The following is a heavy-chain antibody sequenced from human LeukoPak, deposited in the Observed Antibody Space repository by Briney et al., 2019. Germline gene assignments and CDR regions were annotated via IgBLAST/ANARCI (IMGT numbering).Heavy chain of an antibody. CDR1: GYTFTGYY. CDR3: ASEPYSSSCPFDY. Sequence: ASVKVSCKASGYTFTGYYMHWVRQAPGQGLEWMGWINPNSGGTNYAQKFQGRVTMTRDTSISTAYMELSRLRSDDTAVYYCASEPYSSSCPFDYWGQGTLVTVSP. CDR2: INPNSGGT. J-gene: IGHJ4*02. D-gene: IGHD6-13*01. V-gene: IGHV1-2*02.